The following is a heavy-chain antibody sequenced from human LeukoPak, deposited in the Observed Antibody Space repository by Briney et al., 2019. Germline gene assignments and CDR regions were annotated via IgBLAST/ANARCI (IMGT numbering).Heavy chain of an antibody. J-gene: IGHJ4*02. CDR1: GFTFSSHW. CDR2: INGDGSNT. Sequence: SGGSLRLSCAASGFTFSSHWMHWVRQAPGKGLVWVSRINGDGSNTTYADSVKGRFTISRDNAKNTLYLQMNSLRAEDTALYYCAKEGSSGWSFDYWGQGTLVTVSS. D-gene: IGHD6-19*01. CDR3: AKEGSSGWSFDY. V-gene: IGHV3-74*03.